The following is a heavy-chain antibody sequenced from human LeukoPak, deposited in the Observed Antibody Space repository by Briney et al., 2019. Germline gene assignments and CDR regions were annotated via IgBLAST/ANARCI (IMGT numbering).Heavy chain of an antibody. D-gene: IGHD5-12*01. J-gene: IGHJ4*02. Sequence: PGGSLRLSCAASGFTFSSYAMSWVRQAPGKGLEWVSYISYSSSSITYADSVKGRFTISRDNAKNSLYLQMNSLRAEDTAVYYCARVATITRYYFDYWGQGTLVTVSS. V-gene: IGHV3-48*04. CDR1: GFTFSSYA. CDR3: ARVATITRYYFDY. CDR2: ISYSSSSI.